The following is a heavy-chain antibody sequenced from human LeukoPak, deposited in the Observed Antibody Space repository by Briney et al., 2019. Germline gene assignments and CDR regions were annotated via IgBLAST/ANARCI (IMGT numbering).Heavy chain of an antibody. D-gene: IGHD3-22*01. V-gene: IGHV4-4*07. CDR3: ARVPYYSSGYYNWFDP. CDR1: GGSISRYY. J-gene: IGHJ5*02. Sequence: SETLSLTCTVSGGSISRYYWSWIRQPAGQGLEWIGRIYTSGSTNYNPSLKSRVTMSVDTSKNQFSLKLSSVTAADTAVYYCARVPYYSSGYYNWFDPWGQGTLVTVSS. CDR2: IYTSGST.